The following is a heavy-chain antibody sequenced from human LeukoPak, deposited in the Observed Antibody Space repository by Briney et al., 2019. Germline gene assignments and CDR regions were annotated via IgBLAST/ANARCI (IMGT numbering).Heavy chain of an antibody. V-gene: IGHV3-7*01. D-gene: IGHD3-3*01. CDR2: IKHDGSEK. CDR3: ATDRGWRTSGYYLYYFEY. CDR1: GFIFTNYF. J-gene: IGHJ4*02. Sequence: GGSLRLSCAASGFIFTNYFMSWARQAPGKGLEWVASIKHDGSEKYYVDSVRGRFTISRDNTMNSLYLQMSSLRAEDTAVYYCATDRGWRTSGYYLYYFEYWGQGTLVTYSS.